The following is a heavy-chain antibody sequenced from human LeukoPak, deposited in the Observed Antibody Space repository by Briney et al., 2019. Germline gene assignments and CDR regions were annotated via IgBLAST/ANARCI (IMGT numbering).Heavy chain of an antibody. CDR1: GYIFTDHF. V-gene: IGHV1-2*02. D-gene: IGHD1-26*01. CDR2: IRPTDGAT. CDR3: ARGRYRYSYDY. Sequence: ASVRVSCEASGYIFTDHFFHWVRQAPGQGLELMGWIRPTDGATKVAQKFQGRVTLTRDTSISTVYMEMSGLRFDDTAMYYCARGRYRYSYDYWGQGTLVTVSS. J-gene: IGHJ4*02.